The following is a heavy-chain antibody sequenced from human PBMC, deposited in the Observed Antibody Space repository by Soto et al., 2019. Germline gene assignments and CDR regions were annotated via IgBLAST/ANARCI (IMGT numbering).Heavy chain of an antibody. Sequence: GGSLRLSCAASGFTFSSYSMNWVRQAPGKGLEWVSYISSSSSTIYYADSVKGRFTISRDDAKNSLYLQMNSLRAEDTAVYYCARDRRQWFRTDAFSIWGQGTMVTVSS. CDR1: GFTFSSYS. CDR2: ISSSSSTI. D-gene: IGHD3-22*01. CDR3: ARDRRQWFRTDAFSI. V-gene: IGHV3-48*01. J-gene: IGHJ3*02.